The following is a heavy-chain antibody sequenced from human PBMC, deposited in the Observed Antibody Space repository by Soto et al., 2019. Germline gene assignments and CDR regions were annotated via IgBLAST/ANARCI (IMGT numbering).Heavy chain of an antibody. J-gene: IGHJ2*01. CDR1: GDSISSGGYY. CDR2: ASYSGST. Sequence: QVQLQESGPGLVKPSQTLSLTCSVSGDSISSGGYYWNWIRQLPGKGLEWIGYASYSGSTYYNPSLNSPATLSVDTTKNHFSLKLTSVTAADTAVYYCARDEGAQFDWYFDLWGRGTLVTVSS. CDR3: ARDEGAQFDWYFDL. V-gene: IGHV4-31*01.